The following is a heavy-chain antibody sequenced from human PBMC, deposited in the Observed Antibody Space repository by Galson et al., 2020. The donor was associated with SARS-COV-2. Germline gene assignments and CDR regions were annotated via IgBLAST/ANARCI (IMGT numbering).Heavy chain of an antibody. CDR2: ISSSGATI. D-gene: IGHD3-10*01. J-gene: IGHJ6*02. CDR3: TRTPMLRGPNALYYYYGMDV. V-gene: IGHV3-48*01. Sequence: GSLRLSCTASGFTFRTYGINWVRQAPGKGLEWVAYISSSGATIYYAASVQGRVTVSRDNAKDSSYLQMNSLRGEDRGVYYCTRTPMLRGPNALYYYYGMDVWGQGTTVTVS. CDR1: GFTFRTYG.